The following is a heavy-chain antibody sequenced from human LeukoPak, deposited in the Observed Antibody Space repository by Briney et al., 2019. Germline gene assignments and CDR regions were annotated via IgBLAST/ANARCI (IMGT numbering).Heavy chain of an antibody. CDR1: GYKFKDYG. CDR3: TRDAHMNLRFPAF. V-gene: IGHV1-18*01. Sequence: GASVKVSCKASGYKFKDYGISWVRQAPGQGLEWMGWITPYNGHKNIAQKFEGRFSMTTDTSTTTGYMELRSLTSDDTAFYYCTRDAHMNLRFPAFWGQGTLVTVSS. CDR2: ITPYNGHK. D-gene: IGHD2-21*01. J-gene: IGHJ4*02.